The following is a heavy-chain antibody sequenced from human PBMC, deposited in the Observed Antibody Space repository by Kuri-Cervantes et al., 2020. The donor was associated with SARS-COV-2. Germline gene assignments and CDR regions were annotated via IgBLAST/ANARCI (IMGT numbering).Heavy chain of an antibody. CDR1: GGTFSSCA. CDR2: IIPIFGTA. Sequence: SVKVSCKASGGTFSSCAISWVRQAPGQGLEWMGGIIPIFGTANYAQKFQGRVTITADKSTSTAYMELSSLRSEDTAVYYCARADHYYDSSGYSQETFDYWGQGTLVTVSS. CDR3: ARADHYYDSSGYSQETFDY. D-gene: IGHD3-22*01. J-gene: IGHJ4*02. V-gene: IGHV1-69*06.